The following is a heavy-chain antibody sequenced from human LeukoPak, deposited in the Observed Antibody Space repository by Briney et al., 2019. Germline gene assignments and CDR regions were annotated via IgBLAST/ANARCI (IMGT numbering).Heavy chain of an antibody. Sequence: GGSLRLSCAASGFTFSTYAMSWVRQAPGKGLEWVANIKQDGSETTYADSVRGRFTIFRDNAKDSVYLQMNSLRAEDSAVYYCARVNILHNGYWGQGTLVTVSS. D-gene: IGHD1-14*01. V-gene: IGHV3-7*01. CDR2: IKQDGSET. CDR1: GFTFSTYA. J-gene: IGHJ4*02. CDR3: ARVNILHNGY.